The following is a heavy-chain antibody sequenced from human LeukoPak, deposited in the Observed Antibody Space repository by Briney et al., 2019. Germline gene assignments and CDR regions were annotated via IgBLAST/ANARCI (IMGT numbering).Heavy chain of an antibody. CDR2: ISSSGSTI. J-gene: IGHJ1*01. D-gene: IGHD3-16*01. Sequence: GGSLRLSCAASGFTFSEYYMSWIRQAPGKGLEWVSYISSSGSTIYYADSVKGRFTISRDNAKNSLYLQMNSLRAEDTAVYYCARLMGSAGSPYFQHWGQGTLVTVSS. CDR1: GFTFSEYY. CDR3: ARLMGSAGSPYFQH. V-gene: IGHV3-11*01.